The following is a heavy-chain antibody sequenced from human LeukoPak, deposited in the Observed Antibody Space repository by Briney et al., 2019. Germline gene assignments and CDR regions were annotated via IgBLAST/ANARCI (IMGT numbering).Heavy chain of an antibody. J-gene: IGHJ4*02. Sequence: SETLSLTCAAYGGSFSGYYWSWIRQPPGKGLEWIGEINHSGSTNYNPSLKSRVTISVDTSKNQFSLKLSSVTAADTAVYYCARAEFDILGYWGPGNLVNV. CDR2: INHSGST. CDR3: ARAEFDILGY. CDR1: GGSFSGYY. D-gene: IGHD3-9*01. V-gene: IGHV4-34*01.